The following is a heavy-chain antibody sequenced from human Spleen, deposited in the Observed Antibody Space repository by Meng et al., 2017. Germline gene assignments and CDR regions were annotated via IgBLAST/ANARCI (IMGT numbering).Heavy chain of an antibody. CDR3: VRERDATYYFHN. V-gene: IGHV1-46*01. J-gene: IGHJ4*02. CDR2: INPSGGST. D-gene: IGHD5-24*01. Sequence: QVQLVQSGAEVKKPGASVKVSCKASGYTFTRFYMHWVRQAPGQGLEWMGIINPSGGSTTYAQKFQGRVTMTRDTSTSTAYMELSSLTSGDTAVYYCVRERDATYYFHNWGQGTLVTVSS. CDR1: GYTFTRFY.